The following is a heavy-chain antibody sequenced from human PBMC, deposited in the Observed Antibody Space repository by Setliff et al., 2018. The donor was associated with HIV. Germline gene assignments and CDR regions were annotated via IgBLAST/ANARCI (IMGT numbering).Heavy chain of an antibody. CDR1: GGSISSYY. J-gene: IGHJ2*01. V-gene: IGHV4-4*09. Sequence: PSETLSLTCTVSGGSISSYYWSWIRQPPGKGLEWIGYIYTSGSTNYNPSLKSRVTISVDTSKNQFSLKLSSVTAADTAVYYCARHRLRMIVVGHWYFDLWGRGTLVTVSS. CDR2: IYTSGST. CDR3: ARHRLRMIVVGHWYFDL. D-gene: IGHD3-22*01.